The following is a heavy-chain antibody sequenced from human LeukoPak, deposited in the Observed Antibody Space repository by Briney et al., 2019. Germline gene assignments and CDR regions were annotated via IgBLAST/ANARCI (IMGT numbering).Heavy chain of an antibody. CDR2: ISGSGGST. D-gene: IGHD4-17*01. CDR1: GFTLSSYA. J-gene: IGHJ4*02. Sequence: GGSLRLSCAASGFTLSSYAMSWVRQAPGKGLEWVSVISGSGGSTYYPDSVKGRFTISRDNSKNTLYMQMNSLRAEDTAVYYCAKHGEAYGDSKTDCWGQGTQVTVSS. CDR3: AKHGEAYGDSKTDC. V-gene: IGHV3-23*01.